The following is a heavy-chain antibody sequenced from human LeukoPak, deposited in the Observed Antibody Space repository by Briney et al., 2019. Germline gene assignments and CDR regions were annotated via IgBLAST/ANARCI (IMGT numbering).Heavy chain of an antibody. D-gene: IGHD3-16*02. CDR2: FYTSGST. V-gene: IGHV4-4*07. CDR1: GGSISSYY. Sequence: SETLSLTCTVSGGSISSYYWSWIRQPAGKGLEWIGRFYTSGSTNYNPSLRSRVTMSVDTSKNQFSLNLNSVTAADTAVYYCARDSVTPTDAFDIWGQGTMVSVSS. CDR3: ARDSVTPTDAFDI. J-gene: IGHJ3*02.